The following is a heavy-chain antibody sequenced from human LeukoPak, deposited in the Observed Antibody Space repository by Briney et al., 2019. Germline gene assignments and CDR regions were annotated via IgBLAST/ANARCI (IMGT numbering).Heavy chain of an antibody. CDR2: IYYSGST. V-gene: IGHV4-39*07. J-gene: IGHJ4*02. Sequence: SETLSLTCTVSGGSISSSSYYWGWIRQPPGKGLEWIGSIYYSGSTYYNPSLKSRVTISVDTSKNQFSLKLSSVTAADTAVYYCASPNLLTTGLDYWGQGTLVTVSS. CDR1: GGSISSSSYY. CDR3: ASPNLLTTGLDY. D-gene: IGHD4-17*01.